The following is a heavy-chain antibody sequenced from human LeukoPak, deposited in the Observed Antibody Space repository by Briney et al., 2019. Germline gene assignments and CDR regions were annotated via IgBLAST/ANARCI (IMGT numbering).Heavy chain of an antibody. D-gene: IGHD7-27*01. V-gene: IGHV3-48*04. CDR3: ARDNNWGFDY. CDR1: GFIFSDYS. Sequence: PWGSLRLSCAASGFIFSDYSMNWVRQAPGKGLEWISNIRGSRSGLGSAMYYADSVRGRFTISRDDAKNSLYLQMSSLRAEDTAFYYCARDNNWGFDYWGQGALVTVSS. J-gene: IGHJ4*02. CDR2: IRGSRSGLGSAM.